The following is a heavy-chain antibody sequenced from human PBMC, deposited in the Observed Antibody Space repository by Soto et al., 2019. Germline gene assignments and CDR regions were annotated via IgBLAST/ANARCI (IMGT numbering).Heavy chain of an antibody. CDR1: GFTFSNSA. Sequence: GGSLRLSCAASGFTFSNSAMTWVRQALGKGPEWVSSIGRTNNAHYADSVKGRFAISRDNAKNSLYLQMNSLRAEDTAVYYCARDWLDALLSSSSPFDHWGQGTLVTVSS. D-gene: IGHD6-6*01. J-gene: IGHJ5*02. CDR3: ARDWLDALLSSSSPFDH. CDR2: IGRTNNA. V-gene: IGHV3-21*01.